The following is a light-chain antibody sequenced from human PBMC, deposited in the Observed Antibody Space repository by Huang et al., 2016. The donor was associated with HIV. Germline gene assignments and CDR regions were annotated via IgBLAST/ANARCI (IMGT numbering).Light chain of an antibody. Sequence: DTVMTQTPATLSVSPGARATLSCRASQSVGSKLAWVQQKPGQAPRLLIHGESTRATGIPARFSGSGSGTEFTLTISSLQSEDFAVYYCQQYNNWPYTFGQGTKLEIK. CDR3: QQYNNWPYT. CDR2: GES. V-gene: IGKV3-15*01. CDR1: QSVGSK. J-gene: IGKJ2*01.